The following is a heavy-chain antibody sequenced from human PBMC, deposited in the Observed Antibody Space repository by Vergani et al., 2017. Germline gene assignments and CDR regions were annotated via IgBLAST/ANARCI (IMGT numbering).Heavy chain of an antibody. V-gene: IGHV1-46*03. J-gene: IGHJ4*02. D-gene: IGHD1-26*01. CDR3: ATAPAGAVGY. Sequence: QVQLVQSGAEVKKPGASVKVSCKASGYTFTSYYMHWVRQAPGQGLEWMGIINPSGGSTSYAQKFQGRVTMTRDTSTSTVYMELSSRRSEDTAVYYCATAPAGAVGYWGQGTLVTVSS. CDR2: INPSGGST. CDR1: GYTFTSYY.